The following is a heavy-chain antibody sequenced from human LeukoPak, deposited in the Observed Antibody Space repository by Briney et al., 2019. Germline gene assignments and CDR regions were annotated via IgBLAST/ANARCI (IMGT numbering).Heavy chain of an antibody. CDR3: ARRRESYSIDY. V-gene: IGHV4-38-2*01. CDR2: IYHSGST. Sequence: KPSETLSLTCAVSGYSISSGYYWGWIRQPPGKGLEWIGSIYHSGSTYYNPSLKSRVTISVDTSKNQFSLKLSSVTAADTAVYYCARRRESYSIDYWGQGTLVTVSS. D-gene: IGHD4-11*01. J-gene: IGHJ4*02. CDR1: GYSISSGYY.